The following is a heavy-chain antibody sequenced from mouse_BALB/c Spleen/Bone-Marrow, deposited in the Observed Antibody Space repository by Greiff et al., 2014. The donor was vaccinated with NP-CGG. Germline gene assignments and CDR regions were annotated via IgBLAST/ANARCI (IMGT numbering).Heavy chain of an antibody. Sequence: VQLQQSGAALARPGASVKLSCKASGYTFTSYWMQWVKQRPGQGLEWIGAIYPGDGDTGYTQKFKGKATLTADKSSTTAYMQLSSLTSEDSAVYYCARNFPFDYWGQGTTLTVSS. CDR1: GYTFTSYW. J-gene: IGHJ2*01. CDR3: ARNFPFDY. CDR2: IYPGDGDT. V-gene: IGHV1-87*01.